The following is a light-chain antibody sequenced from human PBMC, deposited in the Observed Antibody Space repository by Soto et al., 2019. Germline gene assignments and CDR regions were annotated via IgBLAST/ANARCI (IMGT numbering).Light chain of an antibody. V-gene: IGLV2-23*02. Sequence: QSALTQPASVSGSPGQSITISCTGTSSDVGSYYLVSWYQQHPGKAPKLMIYEVTKRPSGVSNRFSGSKSGNTASLTISGLQAEDEADYYCFSYAGLISVFGGGTKLTVL. CDR3: FSYAGLISV. CDR1: SSDVGSYYL. J-gene: IGLJ3*02. CDR2: EVT.